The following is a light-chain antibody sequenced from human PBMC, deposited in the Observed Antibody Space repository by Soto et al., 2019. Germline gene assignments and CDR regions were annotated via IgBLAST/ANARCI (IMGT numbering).Light chain of an antibody. CDR2: EVT. Sequence: QSALTQPASVSGSPGQSITISCTGTSSDVGGYNYVSWYQQHPGKAPILIIYEVTNRPSGVSNRFSGSKSGNTASLTISGLQAEDEADYYCNSYTTTSSWVFGGGTKLTVL. V-gene: IGLV2-14*01. CDR1: SSDVGGYNY. CDR3: NSYTTTSSWV. J-gene: IGLJ3*02.